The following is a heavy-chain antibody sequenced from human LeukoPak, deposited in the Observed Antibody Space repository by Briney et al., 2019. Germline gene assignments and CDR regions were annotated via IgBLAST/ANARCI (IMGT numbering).Heavy chain of an antibody. V-gene: IGHV3-23*01. Sequence: GGSLRLSCEASGFVFSHTAMNWVRQAPGKGPELVSFISGSGDKTHYTDSVKGRFTISRDNTNNTLYLQMNSLRAEDTAIYYCAKAWSYYFDHWGRGTLVTVSS. D-gene: IGHD2-8*02. J-gene: IGHJ4*02. CDR2: ISGSGDKT. CDR1: GFVFSHTA. CDR3: AKAWSYYFDH.